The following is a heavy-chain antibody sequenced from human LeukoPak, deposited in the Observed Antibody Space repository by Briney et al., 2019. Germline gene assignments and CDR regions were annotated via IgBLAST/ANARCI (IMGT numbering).Heavy chain of an antibody. CDR3: ARARPMVRGVTVTGYMDV. CDR2: ISSSSII. J-gene: IGHJ6*03. CDR1: GFTFSSYS. D-gene: IGHD3-10*01. V-gene: IGHV3-48*01. Sequence: GGSLRLSCAASGFTFSSYSMNWVRQAPGKGLEWVSYISSSSIIYYADSVKGRFTISRDNAKNSLYLQMNSLRAEDTAVYYCARARPMVRGVTVTGYMDVWGKGTTVTVSS.